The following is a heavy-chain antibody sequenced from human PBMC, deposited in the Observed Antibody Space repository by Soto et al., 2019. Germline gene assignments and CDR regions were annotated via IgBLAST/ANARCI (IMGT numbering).Heavy chain of an antibody. Sequence: QVQLQEAGPGLMKPSQTLSLTCSVSGGSINSGDYYWSWIRQSPGKGLEWIGYIYYSGSTYYNPSLKSRRTISIDTSKNQFFLNVDSVTAADTAVYYCARLYTGYEAFDYWGQGTLVTVSS. CDR2: IYYSGST. CDR3: ARLYTGYEAFDY. V-gene: IGHV4-30-4*01. J-gene: IGHJ4*02. D-gene: IGHD5-12*01. CDR1: GGSINSGDYY.